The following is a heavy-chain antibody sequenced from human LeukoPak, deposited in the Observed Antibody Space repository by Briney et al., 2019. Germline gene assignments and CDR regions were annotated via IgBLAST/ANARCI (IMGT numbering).Heavy chain of an antibody. J-gene: IGHJ1*01. Sequence: SETLSLTCTVSGGSISSYYWSWIRQPPGKGLEWIGYIYYSGSTNYNPSLKSRVTISVDTSKNQFSLKLSSVTAADTAVYYCARRSGYGYFQHWGQGTLVTVSS. CDR3: ARRSGYGYFQH. D-gene: IGHD1-1*01. CDR2: IYYSGST. V-gene: IGHV4-59*12. CDR1: GGSISSYY.